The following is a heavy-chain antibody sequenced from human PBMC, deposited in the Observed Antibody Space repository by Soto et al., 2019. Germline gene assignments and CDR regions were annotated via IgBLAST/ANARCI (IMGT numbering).Heavy chain of an antibody. CDR1: GGSISSGGYY. CDR2: IYYSGST. Sequence: QVQLQESGPGLVKPSQTLSLTCTVSGGSISSGGYYWSWIRQHPGKGLEWIGYIYYSGSTYYNPSLKSRFTISVDTSQNQFSLKLSSVTAAXXXXXXXXXXXXXXXXXXXXXYWGQGTLVTVSS. V-gene: IGHV4-31*03. CDR3: XXXXXXXXXXXXXXY. J-gene: IGHJ4*02.